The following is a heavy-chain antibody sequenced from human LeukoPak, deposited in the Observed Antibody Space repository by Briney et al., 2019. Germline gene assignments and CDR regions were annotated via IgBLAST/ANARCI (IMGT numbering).Heavy chain of an antibody. CDR2: ISGSGGST. Sequence: PGGSLRLSCAASGSTFSCYAMSWVRQAPGKGLEWVSAISGSGGSTYYADSVKGRFTISRDNSKNTLYPQMNSLRAEDTAVYYCAKVSGYDYYFDYWGQGTLVTVSS. CDR3: AKVSGYDYYFDY. J-gene: IGHJ4*02. D-gene: IGHD5-12*01. V-gene: IGHV3-23*01. CDR1: GSTFSCYA.